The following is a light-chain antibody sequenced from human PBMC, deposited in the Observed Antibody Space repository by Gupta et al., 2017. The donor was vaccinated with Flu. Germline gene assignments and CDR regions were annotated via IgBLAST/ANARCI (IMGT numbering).Light chain of an antibody. CDR2: DAS. Sequence: EILLTQSPATLSWSPGESATLSCRASQSVRTYLAWYQHNIGQAPRLLLYDASKRATGIPARFSGSGSGTDFTLTISSLEPGDSAVYYGQQRSNWFTFGGGTKVEIK. J-gene: IGKJ4*01. CDR1: QSVRTY. CDR3: QQRSNWFT. V-gene: IGKV3-11*01.